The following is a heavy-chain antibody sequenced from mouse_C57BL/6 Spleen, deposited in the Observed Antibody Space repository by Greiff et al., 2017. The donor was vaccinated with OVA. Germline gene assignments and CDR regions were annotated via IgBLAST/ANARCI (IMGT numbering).Heavy chain of an antibody. D-gene: IGHD1-1*01. Sequence: VKLMESGAELVRPGTSVKVSCKASGYAFTNYLIEWVKQRPGQGLEWIGVINPGSGGTNYNEKFKGKATLTADKSSSTAYMQLSSLTSEDSAVYFCARWAYGSSYGYFDVWGTGTTVTVSS. CDR3: ARWAYGSSYGYFDV. CDR2: INPGSGGT. J-gene: IGHJ1*03. V-gene: IGHV1-54*01. CDR1: GYAFTNYL.